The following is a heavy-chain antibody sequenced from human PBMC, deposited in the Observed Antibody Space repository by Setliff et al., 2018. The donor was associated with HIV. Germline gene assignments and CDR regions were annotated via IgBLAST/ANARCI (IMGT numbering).Heavy chain of an antibody. Sequence: SETLSLTCTVSGGSISSGSYYWSWIRQPAGKGLEWIGEINYSGSTNYKASLKSRVTISLDTSKNRFSLNLRSVTAADTAVYYCARGFGSLDPWGKGTLVTVSS. CDR2: INYSGST. CDR1: GGSISSGSYY. D-gene: IGHD1-26*01. CDR3: ARGFGSLDP. J-gene: IGHJ5*02. V-gene: IGHV4-61*10.